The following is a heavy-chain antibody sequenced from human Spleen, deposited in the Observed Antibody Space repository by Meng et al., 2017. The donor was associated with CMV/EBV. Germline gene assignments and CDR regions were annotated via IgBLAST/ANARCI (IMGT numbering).Heavy chain of an antibody. CDR3: ARAGYCSSTSCARGDWFDP. D-gene: IGHD2-2*01. Sequence: LSCCGIHWVRQAPGKGLEWVAVISYDGSNTYYADSIKGRFTISRGNSKNTLYLQMNRLRAEDTAVYYCARAGYCSSTSCARGDWFDPWGQGTLVTVSS. J-gene: IGHJ5*02. CDR2: ISYDGSNT. CDR1: LSCCG. V-gene: IGHV3-30*04.